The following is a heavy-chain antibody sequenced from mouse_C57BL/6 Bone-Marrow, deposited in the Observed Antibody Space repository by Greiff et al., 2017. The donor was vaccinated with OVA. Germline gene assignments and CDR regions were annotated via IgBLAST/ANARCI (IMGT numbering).Heavy chain of an antibody. D-gene: IGHD3-2*01. CDR1: GYTFTSYT. CDR2: INPSSGYT. V-gene: IGHV1-4*01. CDR3: ATSDSFN. J-gene: IGHJ4*01. Sequence: QVQLKQSGAELARPGASVKMSCKASGYTFTSYTMHWVKQRPGQGLEWIGYINPSSGYTKYNQKFKDKATLTADKSSSTAYMQLSSLTSEDSAVYYCATSDSFNWGQGTSVTVSS.